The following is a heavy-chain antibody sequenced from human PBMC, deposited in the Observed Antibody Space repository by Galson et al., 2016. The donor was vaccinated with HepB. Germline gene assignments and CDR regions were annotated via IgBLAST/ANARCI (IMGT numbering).Heavy chain of an antibody. CDR3: ARGELPYYFDS. CDR1: GGSISNSY. D-gene: IGHD1-7*01. Sequence: ETLSLTCTVSGGSISNSYWSWVRQPPGKGLEWIGYIYYSGSTNYNPTLKSRVTISLGTSNNQFSLRLSSVTAADTAVYYCARGELPYYFDSWGQGIPVIVSS. J-gene: IGHJ4*02. V-gene: IGHV4-59*01. CDR2: IYYSGST.